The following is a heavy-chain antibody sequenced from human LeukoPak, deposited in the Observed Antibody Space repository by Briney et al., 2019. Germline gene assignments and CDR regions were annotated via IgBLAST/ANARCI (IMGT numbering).Heavy chain of an antibody. Sequence: GGALRLSCAASGFTFSSYGMHWVRQAPGKGLEYVSGISSNGGSTYYANSVKGRFTISRDNSKNTLYLQMGSLRVEDMAVYYCARNDCRGGSFYSDYWGQGTLVTASS. J-gene: IGHJ4*02. CDR1: GFTFSSYG. D-gene: IGHD2-15*01. CDR2: ISSNGGST. V-gene: IGHV3-64*01. CDR3: ARNDCRGGSFYSDY.